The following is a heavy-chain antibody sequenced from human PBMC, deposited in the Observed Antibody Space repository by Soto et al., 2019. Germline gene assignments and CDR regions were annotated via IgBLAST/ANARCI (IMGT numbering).Heavy chain of an antibody. CDR1: GDSINTSY. CDR2: IFHSGAT. J-gene: IGHJ4*02. D-gene: IGHD6-13*01. CDR3: AKYRRTEAEGFTLDY. Sequence: SETLSLTCAVSGDSINTSYWSWIRQPPGKRLEWIGHIFHSGATTYNPSLDSRVSMSVDTSKNQFSLKLNSVDAADTAVYYCAKYRRTEAEGFTLDYWGRGSLVTLSS. V-gene: IGHV4-59*03.